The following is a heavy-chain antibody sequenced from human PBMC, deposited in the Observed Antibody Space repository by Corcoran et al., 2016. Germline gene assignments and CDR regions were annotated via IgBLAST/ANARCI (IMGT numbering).Heavy chain of an antibody. D-gene: IGHD3-3*01. CDR1: GGSISSSSYY. CDR2: IYYSGST. V-gene: IGHV4-39*07. Sequence: QLQLQESGPGLVKPSETLSLTCTVSGGSISSSSYYWGWIRQPPGKGLEWIGSIYYSGSTYYNPSLKSRVTISVDTSKNQFSLKLSSVTAADTAVYYCARGNYDFWSGYYQEIYGMDVWGQGTTVTVSS. J-gene: IGHJ6*02. CDR3: ARGNYDFWSGYYQEIYGMDV.